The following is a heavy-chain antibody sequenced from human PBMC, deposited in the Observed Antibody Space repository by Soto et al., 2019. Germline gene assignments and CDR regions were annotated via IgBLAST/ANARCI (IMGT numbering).Heavy chain of an antibody. V-gene: IGHV4-39*01. D-gene: IGHD2-2*01. CDR3: ASHRNALVPAAVDY. Sequence: SETLSLTCTVSGGSISSSSYYWGWIRQHPGKGLEWIGSIYYSGSTYYNPSLKSRVTISVDTSKNQFSLKLSSVTAADTAVYYCASHRNALVPAAVDYWGQGTLVTVSS. CDR1: GGSISSSSYY. J-gene: IGHJ4*02. CDR2: IYYSGST.